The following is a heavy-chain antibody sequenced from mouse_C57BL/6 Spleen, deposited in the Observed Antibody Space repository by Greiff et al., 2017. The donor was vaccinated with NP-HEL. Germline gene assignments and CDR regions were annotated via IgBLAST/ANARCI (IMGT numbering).Heavy chain of an antibody. D-gene: IGHD4-1*01. CDR3: ARSTGSPYYYAMDY. J-gene: IGHJ4*01. CDR1: GYSISSGYY. V-gene: IGHV3-6*01. Sequence: EVQLQESGPGLVKPSQSLSLTCSVTGYSISSGYYWNWIRQFPGNKLEWMGYISYDGSNNYNPSLKNRISITRDTSKNQFFLKLNSVTTEDTATYYCARSTGSPYYYAMDYWGQGTSVTVSS. CDR2: ISYDGSN.